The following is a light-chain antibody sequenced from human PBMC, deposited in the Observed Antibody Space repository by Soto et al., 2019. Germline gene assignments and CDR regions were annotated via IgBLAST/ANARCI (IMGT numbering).Light chain of an antibody. V-gene: IGKV1-39*01. CDR1: QSVNYH. Sequence: DIQMTQSPSSLSASVGDRVTITCRTSQSVNYHLNWYHQKPGRAHKLLIFHAASLKSGGTSRFSGSGSGTDFTLTISSLQPEYFAPYFCQQTSSPPHPFGQGTRLEI. J-gene: IGKJ2*01. CDR3: QQTSSPPHP. CDR2: HAA.